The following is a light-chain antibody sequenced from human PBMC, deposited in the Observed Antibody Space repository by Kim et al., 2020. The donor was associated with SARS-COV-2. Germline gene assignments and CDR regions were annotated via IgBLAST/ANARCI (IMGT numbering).Light chain of an antibody. V-gene: IGKV3-15*01. J-gene: IGKJ1*01. CDR3: QQSNDWPPLT. CDR1: QTINNK. Sequence: SPGERATLSCRASQTINNKLVWYQQKPGKAPRLLIYDANTRATGVPARFIGSGSETDFTLTISSLQSEDFAVYYCQQSNDWPPLTFGQGTKVDIK. CDR2: DAN.